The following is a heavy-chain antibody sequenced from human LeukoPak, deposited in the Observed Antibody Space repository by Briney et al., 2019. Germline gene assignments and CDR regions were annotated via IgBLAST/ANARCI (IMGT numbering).Heavy chain of an antibody. CDR3: ARDHKGAAAGAPIDY. V-gene: IGHV4-38-2*02. J-gene: IGHJ4*02. D-gene: IGHD6-13*01. Sequence: PSETLSLTCIASDYSISSGYYWGWIRQPPGKGLEWIGSISHSGTTNYNPSLKSRVTISVDTSKNQFSLKLSSVTAADTAVYYCARDHKGAAAGAPIDYWGQGTLVTVSS. CDR1: DYSISSGYY. CDR2: ISHSGTT.